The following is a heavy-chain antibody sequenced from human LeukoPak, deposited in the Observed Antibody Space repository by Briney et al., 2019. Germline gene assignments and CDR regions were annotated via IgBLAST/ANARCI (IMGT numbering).Heavy chain of an antibody. J-gene: IGHJ5*02. D-gene: IGHD6-19*01. Sequence: PSETLSLTCAVYGGSFSGYYWSWLREPPGKGREGIGEIKHSGSTNYNPCLKSRVTISVDTSKNRFSLMLSSVTAADTAVYYCARGRGPIAVAGNRFDPWGQGTLVTVSS. CDR1: GGSFSGYY. CDR2: IKHSGST. V-gene: IGHV4-34*01. CDR3: ARGRGPIAVAGNRFDP.